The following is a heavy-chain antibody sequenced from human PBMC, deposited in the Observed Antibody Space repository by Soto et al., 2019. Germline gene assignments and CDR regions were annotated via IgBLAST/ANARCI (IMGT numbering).Heavy chain of an antibody. CDR2: IWHDGSKK. J-gene: IGHJ6*02. Sequence: PGGSLRLSCAASGFTFSAYGLQWVRQAPGKGLEWLAFIWHDGSKKYYADSAGGRFTISRDNSKNTLYLQTTSLRAEDTAVYYCAKAIENYSTGYYKPFYYFGVDVWGQGTTVTVSS. D-gene: IGHD3-22*01. CDR1: GFTFSAYG. V-gene: IGHV3-30*02. CDR3: AKAIENYSTGYYKPFYYFGVDV.